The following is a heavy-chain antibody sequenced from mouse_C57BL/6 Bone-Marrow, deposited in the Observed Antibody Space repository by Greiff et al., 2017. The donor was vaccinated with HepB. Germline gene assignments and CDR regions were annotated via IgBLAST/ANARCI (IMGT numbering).Heavy chain of an antibody. CDR3: VRILQEN. Sequence: EVKLVESGGGLVQPKGSLKLSCAASGFSFYTYAMNWVRQAPGKGLEWVARKRSKSNNYATYYADSVKDRFTISRDVSEGMLYLQMNNLKTEDTAMSYCVRILQENRGQGTTLTVPS. V-gene: IGHV10-1*01. CDR1: GFSFYTYA. CDR2: KRSKSNNYAT. J-gene: IGHJ2*01. D-gene: IGHD6-1*01.